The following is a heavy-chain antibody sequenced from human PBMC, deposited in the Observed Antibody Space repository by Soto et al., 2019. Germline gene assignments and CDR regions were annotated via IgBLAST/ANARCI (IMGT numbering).Heavy chain of an antibody. J-gene: IGHJ4*02. Sequence: ITLKESGPTLVKPTQTLTLTCTLSGFSLTTDRVGVGWIRQPPGEALEWLAVIYWDDSKTYRPSLESRLTITKDTSKNQVALTMTNMDSLDTATYYCAHAYGGRSLYWGQGTLVTVSS. CDR2: IYWDDSK. D-gene: IGHD1-26*01. CDR3: AHAYGGRSLY. CDR1: GFSLTTDRVG. V-gene: IGHV2-5*02.